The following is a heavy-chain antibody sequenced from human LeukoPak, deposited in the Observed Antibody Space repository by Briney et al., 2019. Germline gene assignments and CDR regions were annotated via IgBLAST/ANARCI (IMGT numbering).Heavy chain of an antibody. Sequence: GGSLRLSCAASGFTFSSYWMSWVRQAPGKGLEWVDNIKQDGSGKYYVDSVKGRFTISRDNAKNSLYLQMNSLRAEDTAVYYCAREELLWFGELLEKRAYGMDVWGQGTTVTVSS. D-gene: IGHD3-10*01. CDR2: IKQDGSGK. V-gene: IGHV3-7*04. CDR1: GFTFSSYW. J-gene: IGHJ6*02. CDR3: AREELLWFGELLEKRAYGMDV.